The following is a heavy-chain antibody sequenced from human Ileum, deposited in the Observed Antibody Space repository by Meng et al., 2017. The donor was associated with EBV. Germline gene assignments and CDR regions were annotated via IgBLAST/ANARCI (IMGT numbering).Heavy chain of an antibody. Sequence: QVRLRKGGTGPLKPSETLSLTCAVVGGSFNDYYWTWLRQPPGKGLEWIGEIDQSGYTKFNPSLSSRATISRDTSNNQFSLRLNSVTAADTALYYCARYGRCNGNSFYCFDPWGQGTLVTVSS. CDR3: ARYGRCNGNSFYCFDP. D-gene: IGHD4-23*01. CDR1: GGSFNDYY. V-gene: IGHV4-34*01. J-gene: IGHJ5*02. CDR2: IDQSGYT.